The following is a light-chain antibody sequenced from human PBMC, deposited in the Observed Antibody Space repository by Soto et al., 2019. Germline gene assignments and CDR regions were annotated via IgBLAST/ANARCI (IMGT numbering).Light chain of an antibody. J-gene: IGKJ1*01. Sequence: DIVLTQSPGTLSLSPGERFTLSCRASQSVIGSYLAWYQQKPGQAPRLLIYGASSRATGIPDRFSGSGSGTDFTLTIRRLEPEDFAVYYCQQYGSSYPWTFGQGTKVDNK. CDR3: QQYGSSYPWT. V-gene: IGKV3-20*01. CDR2: GAS. CDR1: QSVIGSY.